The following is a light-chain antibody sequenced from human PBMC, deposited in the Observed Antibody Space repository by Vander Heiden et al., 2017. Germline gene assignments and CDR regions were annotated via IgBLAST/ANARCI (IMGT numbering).Light chain of an antibody. CDR1: QSIGIY. V-gene: IGKV1-39*01. Sequence: DIQMTQSPSSLSASVGDRVTITCRASQSIGIYFNWYQQKPGKSPKLLIYAASTLQGGVPSRFSGSGSGTDFTLTISSLQPEDCATYYRQQSYSTPQTFGQGTKVEIK. CDR3: QQSYSTPQT. J-gene: IGKJ1*01. CDR2: AAS.